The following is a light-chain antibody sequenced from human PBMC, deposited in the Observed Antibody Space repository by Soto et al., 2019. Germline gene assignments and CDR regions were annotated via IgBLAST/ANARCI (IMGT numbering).Light chain of an antibody. V-gene: IGKV3-11*01. J-gene: IGKJ4*01. CDR3: HQRRQWPLT. CDR1: QNIGSL. Sequence: EIVLTQSPGTLSLSPGERATLSCRASQNIGSLLGGYQQKPGRAPRLLISDVSNRATGIPARFSGSGSGTDFTLTISSLESEDFAVYYCHQRRQWPLTVGGGTKVEI. CDR2: DVS.